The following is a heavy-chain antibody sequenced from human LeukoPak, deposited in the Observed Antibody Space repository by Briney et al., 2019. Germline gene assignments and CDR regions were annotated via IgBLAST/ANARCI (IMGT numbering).Heavy chain of an antibody. CDR1: GGSISSYY. CDR2: IYYSGST. Sequence: SETLSLTCTVSGGSISSYYWSWIWQPPGKGLEWIGYIYYSGSTNYNPSLKSRVTISVDTSKNQFSLKLSSVTAADTAVYYCARVNYGDYVRAFDIWGQGTMVTVSS. CDR3: ARVNYGDYVRAFDI. J-gene: IGHJ3*02. V-gene: IGHV4-59*01. D-gene: IGHD4-17*01.